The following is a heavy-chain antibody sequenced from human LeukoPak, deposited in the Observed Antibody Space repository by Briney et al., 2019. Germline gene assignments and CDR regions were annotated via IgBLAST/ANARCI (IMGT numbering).Heavy chain of an antibody. V-gene: IGHV4-59*08. Sequence: SETLSLTCTVSGGSISSYYWSWIRQTPGKGLEWIGYIYYSGSTNYNPSLKSRVTISVDTSKNQFSLKLSSVTAADTAVYYCARQGNTLNWFDPWGQGTLITVSS. CDR3: ARQGNTLNWFDP. D-gene: IGHD2-2*02. CDR2: IYYSGST. CDR1: GGSISSYY. J-gene: IGHJ5*02.